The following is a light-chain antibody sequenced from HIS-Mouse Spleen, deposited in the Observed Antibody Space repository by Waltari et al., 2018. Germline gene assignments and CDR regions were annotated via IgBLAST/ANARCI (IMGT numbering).Light chain of an antibody. CDR1: SSDVGGYNY. CDR3: SSYAGSNNHVV. Sequence: QSALTQPPSASGSPGQSVTISCTGTSSDVGGYNYVSWYQQPPGKAPNLMMYEVSKRPSGVPARFSGSKSGNTASLTVSGLQAEDEADYYCSSYAGSNNHVVFGGGTKLTVL. V-gene: IGLV2-8*01. CDR2: EVS. J-gene: IGLJ2*01.